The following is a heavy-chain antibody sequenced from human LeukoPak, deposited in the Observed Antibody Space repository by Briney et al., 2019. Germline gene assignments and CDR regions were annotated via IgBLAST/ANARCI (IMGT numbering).Heavy chain of an antibody. J-gene: IGHJ6*02. D-gene: IGHD1-14*01. V-gene: IGHV3-48*02. Sequence: GGSLRLSCAASGFTFSSYSMNWVRQAPGKGLEWVSYISSSSSTIYYADSVKGRFTISRDNAKNSLYLQMNSLRDEDTAVYYCARGNVGSQPYYYYGMDVWGQGTTVTVSS. CDR1: GFTFSSYS. CDR2: ISSSSSTI. CDR3: ARGNVGSQPYYYYGMDV.